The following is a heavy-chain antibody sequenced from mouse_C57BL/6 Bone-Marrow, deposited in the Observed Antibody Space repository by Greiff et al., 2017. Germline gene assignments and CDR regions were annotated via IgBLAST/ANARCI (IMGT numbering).Heavy chain of an antibody. Sequence: VQGVESGPELVKPGASVKISCKASGYAFSSSWMNWVKQRPGKGLEWIGRIYPGDGDTNYNGKFKGKATLTADKSSSTAYMQLSSLTSEDSAVYFYARLACPTVVARGYYYAMDDWGQGTSVTVSS. CDR2: IYPGDGDT. CDR1: GYAFSSSW. CDR3: ARLACPTVVARGYYYAMDD. D-gene: IGHD1-1*01. J-gene: IGHJ4*01. V-gene: IGHV1-82*01.